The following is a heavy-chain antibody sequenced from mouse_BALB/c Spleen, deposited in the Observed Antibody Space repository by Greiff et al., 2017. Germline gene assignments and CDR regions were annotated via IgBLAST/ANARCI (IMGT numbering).Heavy chain of an antibody. CDR2: ISSGGSYT. CDR1: GFTFSSYA. J-gene: IGHJ4*01. CDR3: ARYGYYAMDY. V-gene: IGHV5-9-4*01. D-gene: IGHD1-1*01. Sequence: DVHLVESGGGLVKPGGSLKLSCAASGFTFSSYAMSWVRQSPEKRLEWVAEISSGGSYTYYPDTVTGRFTISRDNAKNTLYLEMSSLRSEDTAMYYCARYGYYAMDYWGQGTSVTVSS.